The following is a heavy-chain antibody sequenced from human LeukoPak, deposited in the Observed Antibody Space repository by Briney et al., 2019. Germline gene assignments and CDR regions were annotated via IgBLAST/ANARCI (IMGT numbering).Heavy chain of an antibody. V-gene: IGHV1-2*02. CDR3: ARDVYGAAAGSPDY. CDR1: GYTFTGYY. J-gene: IGHJ4*02. D-gene: IGHD6-13*01. Sequence: GSSVKVSCKASGYTFTGYYMHWVRQAPGQGLEWMGWINPNSGGTNYAQKFQGRVTMTRDTSISTAYMELSRLRSDDTAVYYCARDVYGAAAGSPDYWGQGTLVTVSS. CDR2: INPNSGGT.